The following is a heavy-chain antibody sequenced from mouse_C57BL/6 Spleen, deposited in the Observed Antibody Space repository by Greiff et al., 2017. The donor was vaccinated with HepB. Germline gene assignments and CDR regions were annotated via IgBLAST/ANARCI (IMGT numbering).Heavy chain of an antibody. CDR1: GYTFTDYY. Sequence: EVQLQQSGPVLVKPGASVKMSCKASGYTFTDYYMNWVKQSHGKSLEWIGVINPYNGGTSYNQKFKGKATLTVDKSSSTAYMELNSLTSEDSAVYYGARSGYGSHFDYWGQGTTLTVSS. V-gene: IGHV1-19*01. CDR3: ARSGYGSHFDY. J-gene: IGHJ2*01. D-gene: IGHD1-1*01. CDR2: INPYNGGT.